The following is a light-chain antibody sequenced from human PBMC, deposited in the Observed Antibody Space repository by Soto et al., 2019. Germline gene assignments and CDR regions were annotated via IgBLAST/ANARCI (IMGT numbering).Light chain of an antibody. CDR2: DAS. V-gene: IGKV3-11*01. J-gene: IGKJ1*01. CDR3: QQRGNRPPTGT. Sequence: EIVLSQSPATLSLSPGERATLSCRASQSVGSYLAWYQHIPGQAPRLLIYDASKRATGIPARFSDSRSGPDFTLTITRLEPEDFAVYYCQQRGNRPPTGTFGRGTKVVVK. CDR1: QSVGSY.